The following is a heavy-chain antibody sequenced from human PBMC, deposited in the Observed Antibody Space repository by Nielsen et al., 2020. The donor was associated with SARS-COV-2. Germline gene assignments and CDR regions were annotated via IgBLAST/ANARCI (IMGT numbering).Heavy chain of an antibody. J-gene: IGHJ3*02. CDR3: ARGGRITFGGADDAFDI. CDR1: GGSISSGGYS. V-gene: IGHV4-30-2*01. D-gene: IGHD3-16*01. Sequence: SETLSLTCAVSGGSISSGGYSWSWIQQPPGKGLEWIGYIYHSGRTYYNPSLKSRVTISVDRSKNQFSLKLSSVTAADTAVYYCARGGRITFGGADDAFDIWVQGTTVTVSS. CDR2: IYHSGRT.